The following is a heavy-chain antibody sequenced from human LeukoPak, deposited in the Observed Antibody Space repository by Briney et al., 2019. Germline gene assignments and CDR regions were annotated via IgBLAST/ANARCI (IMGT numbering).Heavy chain of an antibody. CDR3: ARHLPRTDIGYAFDV. J-gene: IGHJ3*01. V-gene: IGHV4-59*08. CDR2: IFSSGST. CDR1: GGSISNYY. D-gene: IGHD2-15*01. Sequence: SETLSLTCTVSGGSISNYYWSWIRQPPGKGLEWIGYIFSSGSTNYNPSLQSRVTISLVTSTNQFSLRLRSVTAADTAVYYCARHLPRTDIGYAFDVWGQGTVVTVSS.